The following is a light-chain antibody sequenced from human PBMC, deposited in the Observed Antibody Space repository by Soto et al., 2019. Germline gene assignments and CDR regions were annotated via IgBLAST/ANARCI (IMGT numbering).Light chain of an antibody. V-gene: IGKV3-20*01. Sequence: EIVLTQSPGTLSLSPGERATLSCRASQSVSSSYLAWYQQKPGQAPRLLIYGASSRSTGIPDRFSGSGSGTDFNLTISRLEPEDLAVYYCQQYDSSPLTFGGGTKVEIK. CDR3: QQYDSSPLT. CDR1: QSVSSSY. CDR2: GAS. J-gene: IGKJ4*01.